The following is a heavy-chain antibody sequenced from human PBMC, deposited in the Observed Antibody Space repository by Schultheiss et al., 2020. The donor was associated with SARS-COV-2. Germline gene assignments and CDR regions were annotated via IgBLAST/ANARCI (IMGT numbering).Heavy chain of an antibody. J-gene: IGHJ6*02. D-gene: IGHD3-3*01. CDR3: ARDRYYDFWSGYHKNYYYCGMDV. CDR1: GFTFDDYA. CDR2: ISSSSSYI. Sequence: GGSLRLSCAASGFTFDDYAMHWVRQAPGKGLEWVSSISSSSSYIYYADSVKGRFTISRDNAKNSLYLQMNSLRAEDTAVYYCARDRYYDFWSGYHKNYYYCGMDVWGQGTTVTVSS. V-gene: IGHV3-21*01.